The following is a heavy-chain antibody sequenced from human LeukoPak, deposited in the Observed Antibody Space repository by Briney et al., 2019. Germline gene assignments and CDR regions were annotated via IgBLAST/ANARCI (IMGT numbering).Heavy chain of an antibody. J-gene: IGHJ4*02. CDR2: IYTSGST. Sequence: PSETLSLTCTVSSGSISAYSWSWIRQPAGKGLEWIGRIYTSGSTNYNPSLKSRVTMSADRFKNQFSLKLSSVTAADTAVYYCVRWGGTAFDYWGQGTLVTVSS. V-gene: IGHV4-4*07. D-gene: IGHD3-16*01. CDR1: SGSISAYS. CDR3: VRWGGTAFDY.